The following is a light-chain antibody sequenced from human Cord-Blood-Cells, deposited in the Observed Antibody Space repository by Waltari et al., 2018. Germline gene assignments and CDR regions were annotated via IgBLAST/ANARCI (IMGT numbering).Light chain of an antibody. Sequence: DIQMTQSPSSLSASVGDRVTITCPASQSISSYLNLYQQKPGKAPKLLIYAASSLQSGVPSRFSDSGSGTDFTLTISSLQPEDFATYYCQQSYSTPWTFGQGTKVEIK. CDR2: AAS. CDR1: QSISSY. V-gene: IGKV1-39*01. CDR3: QQSYSTPWT. J-gene: IGKJ1*01.